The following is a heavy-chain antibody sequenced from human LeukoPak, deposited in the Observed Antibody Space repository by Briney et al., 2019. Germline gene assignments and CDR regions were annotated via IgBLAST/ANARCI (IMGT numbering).Heavy chain of an antibody. V-gene: IGHV5-51*01. CDR2: IYPGDSDT. J-gene: IGHJ6*03. D-gene: IGHD3-10*01. CDR3: ARLSRDYGSGSYPGYYYYMDV. Sequence: GESLKISCKGSGYNFTNFWIGWVRQMSGKGLEWMGIIYPGDSDTKYSPSFQGQVTISADKSISTAYLQWSSLRASDTAMYYCARLSRDYGSGSYPGYYYYMDVWGKGTTVTISS. CDR1: GYNFTNFW.